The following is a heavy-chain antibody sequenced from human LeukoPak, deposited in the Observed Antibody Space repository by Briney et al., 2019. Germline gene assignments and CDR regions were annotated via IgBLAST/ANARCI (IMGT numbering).Heavy chain of an antibody. J-gene: IGHJ4*02. V-gene: IGHV3-48*04. CDR2: ISSSSTAI. CDR3: TSDTVDTAVGIDY. D-gene: IGHD5-18*01. CDR1: GFTFSSYG. Sequence: GGSLRLSCAASGFTFSSYGMNWVRQAPGKGLEWVSYISSSSTAIDSADSVKGRFIISRDNAKNTLYLQMNSLRAEDTAVYYCTSDTVDTAVGIDYWGQGTLVTVSS.